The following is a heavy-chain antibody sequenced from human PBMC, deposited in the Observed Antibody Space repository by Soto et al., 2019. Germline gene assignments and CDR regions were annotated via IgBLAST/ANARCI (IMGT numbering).Heavy chain of an antibody. J-gene: IGHJ6*02. CDR2: IYYSGST. Sequence: SETLSLTCTVSGGSISRRDYFWSWIRQPPGKGLEWIGYIYYSGSTHYNPSLKSRVTISVDTSKTQLSLKLSSVTAADTAVYYCARAPWEGLRYYDMDVWGQDTTVTVSS. D-gene: IGHD1-26*01. V-gene: IGHV4-30-4*01. CDR3: ARAPWEGLRYYDMDV. CDR1: GGSISRRDYF.